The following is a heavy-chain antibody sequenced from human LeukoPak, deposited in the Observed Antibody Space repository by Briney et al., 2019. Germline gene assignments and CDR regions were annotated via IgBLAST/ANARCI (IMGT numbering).Heavy chain of an antibody. CDR3: AKGSIAAHDAKTTLDY. CDR1: GFTFSSYE. D-gene: IGHD6-13*01. V-gene: IGHV3-23*01. CDR2: ISGSGGST. J-gene: IGHJ4*02. Sequence: GGSLRLSCEASGFTFSSYEMNWVRQAPGKGLEWVSAISGSGGSTYYADSVRGRFTVSRDNSKNTLYVQMNSLRVEDTAVYYCAKGSIAAHDAKTTLDYWGQGTLVTVSS.